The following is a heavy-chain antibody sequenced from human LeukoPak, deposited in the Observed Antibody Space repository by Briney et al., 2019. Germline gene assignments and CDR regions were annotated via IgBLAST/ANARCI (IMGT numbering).Heavy chain of an antibody. V-gene: IGHV3-23*01. CDR1: GFTFSSYA. CDR3: AGDSSGWYVRWYFDL. Sequence: GSLRLSCAASGFTFSSYAMSWVRQAPGKGLEWVSAISGSGGSTYYADSVKGRFTISRDNSKNTLYLQMNSLRAEDTAVYYCAGDSSGWYVRWYFDLWGRGTLFTVSS. D-gene: IGHD6-19*01. J-gene: IGHJ2*01. CDR2: ISGSGGST.